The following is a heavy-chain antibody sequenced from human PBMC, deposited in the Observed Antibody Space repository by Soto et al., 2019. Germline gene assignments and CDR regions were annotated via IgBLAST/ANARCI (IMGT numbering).Heavy chain of an antibody. CDR1: GGSFSGYQ. J-gene: IGHJ6*03. CDR2: INDSGNI. Sequence: QVQLQQWGAGLLKPSETLSLTCAVYGGSFSGYQWSWIRQTPGKGLEWIGEINDSGNINYNPSLKSRVSIFVVTAKKQSSLKLSSVTAANTAVYYCARGLILWFGELSRRGGYYYYMDVWGKGTTVTVSS. D-gene: IGHD3-10*01. CDR3: ARGLILWFGELSRRGGYYYYMDV. V-gene: IGHV4-34*01.